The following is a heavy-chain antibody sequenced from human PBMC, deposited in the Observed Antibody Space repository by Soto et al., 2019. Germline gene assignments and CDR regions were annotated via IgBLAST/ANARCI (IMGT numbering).Heavy chain of an antibody. CDR3: ARGYVDTAMITPWLGFPLDY. CDR2: IYYSGST. D-gene: IGHD5-18*01. V-gene: IGHV4-59*01. J-gene: IGHJ4*02. Sequence: SETLSLTCTGSGGSISNYYWSWIRPPPGKGLEWIGYIYYSGSTNYNPSLKSRVTISVDTSKNQFSLKLSSVTAADTAVYYCARGYVDTAMITPWLGFPLDYWGQGTLVTVSS. CDR1: GGSISNYY.